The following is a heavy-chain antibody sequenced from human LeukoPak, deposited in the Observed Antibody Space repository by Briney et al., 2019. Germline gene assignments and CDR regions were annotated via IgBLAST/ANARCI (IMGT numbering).Heavy chain of an antibody. Sequence: GGSLRLSCAASGFTFSDYGMHWVRQAPGKGLEWVAVIWYDGSDKYYADSVKGRFTISRDNSKNTLYLQMNSLRAEDTALYHCARDPITLIRGVITPAGGWFDPWGQGTLVTVSS. J-gene: IGHJ5*02. CDR3: ARDPITLIRGVITPAGGWFDP. CDR1: GFTFSDYG. D-gene: IGHD3-10*01. V-gene: IGHV3-33*01. CDR2: IWYDGSDK.